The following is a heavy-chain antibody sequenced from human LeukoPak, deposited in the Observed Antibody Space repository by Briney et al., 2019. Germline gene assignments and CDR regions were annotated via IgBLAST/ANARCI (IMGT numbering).Heavy chain of an antibody. D-gene: IGHD5/OR15-5a*01. V-gene: IGHV1-69*01. J-gene: IGHJ2*01. Sequence: GSSVKVSCKASGGTFSSYAISSVRQAPGQGLEWMGGIIPIFGTANYAQKFQGRVTITADESTSTAYMELSSLRSEDTAVYYCARDLRVVSSGYFDLWGRGTLVTVSS. CDR2: IIPIFGTA. CDR3: ARDLRVVSSGYFDL. CDR1: GGTFSSYA.